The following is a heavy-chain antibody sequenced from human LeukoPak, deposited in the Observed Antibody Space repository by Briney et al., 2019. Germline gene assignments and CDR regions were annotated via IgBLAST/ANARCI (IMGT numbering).Heavy chain of an antibody. Sequence: GGSLRLSCTASGFTFSTYDIHWVRQGTGKGLEWVSGIETAGETHYADSVKGRFTISRENAKNSVYFHMSSLRAGDTAVYYCARERGIRDAFDFWGQGTMVTVSS. D-gene: IGHD1-14*01. V-gene: IGHV3-13*01. CDR2: IETAGET. CDR1: GFTFSTYD. CDR3: ARERGIRDAFDF. J-gene: IGHJ3*01.